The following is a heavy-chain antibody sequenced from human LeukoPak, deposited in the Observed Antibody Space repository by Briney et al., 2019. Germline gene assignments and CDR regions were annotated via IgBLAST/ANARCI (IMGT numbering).Heavy chain of an antibody. D-gene: IGHD6-13*01. CDR2: INPNSGGT. J-gene: IGHJ4*02. CDR1: GYTFTGYY. V-gene: IGHV1-2*02. Sequence: ASVKVSCKASGYTFTGYYMHWVRQAPGQGLEWMGWINPNSGGTNYAQKFQGRVTMTRDTSISTAYMELSRLRSDDTAVYYCARDHSVGSWLQFNYWGQGTLVTVSS. CDR3: ARDHSVGSWLQFNY.